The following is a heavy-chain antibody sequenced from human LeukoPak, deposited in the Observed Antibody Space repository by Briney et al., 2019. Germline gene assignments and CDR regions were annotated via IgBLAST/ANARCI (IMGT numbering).Heavy chain of an antibody. D-gene: IGHD3-10*01. J-gene: IGHJ4*02. V-gene: IGHV3-30*04. Sequence: SGGSLRLSCAASGFTFSSYAMHWVRQAPGKGLEWVAVISYDESNEYYADSVKGRFTISRDNSKNTLYLQMNSLRAEDTAVYHCAKDSSEGSHMVRGFIDYWGQGTLVTVSS. CDR3: AKDSSEGSHMVRGFIDY. CDR1: GFTFSSYA. CDR2: ISYDESNE.